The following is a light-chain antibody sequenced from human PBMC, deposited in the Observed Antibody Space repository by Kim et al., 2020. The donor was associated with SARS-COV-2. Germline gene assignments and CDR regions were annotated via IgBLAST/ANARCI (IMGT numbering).Light chain of an antibody. V-gene: IGLV6-57*02. CDR2: EDN. CDR3: QSYDTSNHWV. J-gene: IGLJ3*02. CDR1: SGSIASNY. Sequence: KTVTITCPSSSGSIASNYVQWYRQRPGSAPTTVIYEDNQRPSGVPYRFSGSVDTSSNSASLTISGLKTEDEADYYCQSYDTSNHWVFGGGTQLTVL.